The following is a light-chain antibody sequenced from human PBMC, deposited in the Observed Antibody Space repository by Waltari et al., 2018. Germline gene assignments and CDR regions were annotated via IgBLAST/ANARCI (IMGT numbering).Light chain of an antibody. Sequence: DIQMTQSPSSTPASVGDRVTITRQASQHINNHLGWYQQKPGKAPTLLIYEASNLEPGVPSRFSGSGSGTDFTFTIRSLQPEDFATYYCQQYETLPLTFGGGTEVAI. CDR3: QQYETLPLT. CDR1: QHINNH. CDR2: EAS. V-gene: IGKV1-33*01. J-gene: IGKJ4*01.